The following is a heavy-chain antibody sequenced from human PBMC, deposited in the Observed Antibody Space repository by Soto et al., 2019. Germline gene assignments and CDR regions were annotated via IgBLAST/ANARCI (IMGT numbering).Heavy chain of an antibody. CDR1: GFTFSSCI. Sequence: EVQLVESGGSLVKPGESLRLSCAASGFTFSSCIINWVRQAPGKGLEWVSSISSSSRYIYYADSVEGRFTTSRDNAKNALYLPMNSLRAEDTAVYYCARVRPIGARSNGPNYFDYWGQGTLLTVSS. CDR2: ISSSSRYI. J-gene: IGHJ4*02. V-gene: IGHV3-21*01. CDR3: ARVRPIGARSNGPNYFDY. D-gene: IGHD3-16*01.